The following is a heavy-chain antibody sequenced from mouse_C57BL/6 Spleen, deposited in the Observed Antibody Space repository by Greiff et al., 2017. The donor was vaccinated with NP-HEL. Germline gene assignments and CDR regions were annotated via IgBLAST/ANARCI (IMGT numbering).Heavy chain of an antibody. Sequence: QVQLQQSGAELVRPGSSVKLSCKDSYFAFRASAMHWVKQRPGHGLEWIGSFTMYSDATEYSENFKGKATLTANTSSSTAYMELSSLTSEDSAVYYCARGDEGFAYWGQGTLVTVSA. D-gene: IGHD3-3*01. CDR1: YFAFRASA. CDR3: ARGDEGFAY. J-gene: IGHJ3*01. CDR2: FTMYSDAT. V-gene: IGHV1-49*01.